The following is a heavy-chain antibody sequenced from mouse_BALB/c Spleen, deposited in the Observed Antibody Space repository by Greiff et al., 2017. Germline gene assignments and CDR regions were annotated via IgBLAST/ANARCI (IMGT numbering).Heavy chain of an antibody. CDR3: ARGTYYGYDEDWFAY. CDR1: GFNIKDTY. Sequence: VQLKQSGAELVKPGASVKLSCTASGFNIKDTYMHWVKQRPEQGLEWIGRIDPANGNTKYDPKFQGKATITADTSSNTAYLQLSSLTSEDTAVYYCARGTYYGYDEDWFAYRGQGTLVTVSA. V-gene: IGHV14-3*02. D-gene: IGHD2-9*01. CDR2: IDPANGNT. J-gene: IGHJ3*01.